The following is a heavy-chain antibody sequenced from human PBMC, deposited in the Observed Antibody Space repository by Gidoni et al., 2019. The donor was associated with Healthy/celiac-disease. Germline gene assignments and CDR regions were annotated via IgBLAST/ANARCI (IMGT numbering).Heavy chain of an antibody. CDR2: ISSSSSYT. J-gene: IGHJ4*02. Sequence: QVQLVESGGGLVKPGGSLRLSCAASGFPFSDYYMSWIRQAPGKGLEWVSYISSSSSYTNYADSVKGRFTISRDNAKNSLYLQMNSLRAEDTAVYYCARRLGRGYSYTYYFDYWGQGTLVTVSS. D-gene: IGHD5-18*01. CDR1: GFPFSDYY. CDR3: ARRLGRGYSYTYYFDY. V-gene: IGHV3-11*06.